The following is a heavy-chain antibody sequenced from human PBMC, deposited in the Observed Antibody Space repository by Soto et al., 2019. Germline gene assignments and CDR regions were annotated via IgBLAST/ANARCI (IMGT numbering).Heavy chain of an antibody. V-gene: IGHV4-30-2*01. D-gene: IGHD2-15*01. J-gene: IGHJ6*02. CDR3: AGCSGGSCYYYYYGMDV. CDR1: GGSISSGGYS. Sequence: KTSETLSLTCAVSGGSISSGGYSWSWIRQPPGKGLEWIGYIYHSGSTYYNPSLKSRVTISVDRSKNQFSLKLSSVTAADTAVYYCAGCSGGSCYYYYYGMDVWGQGTTVTVSS. CDR2: IYHSGST.